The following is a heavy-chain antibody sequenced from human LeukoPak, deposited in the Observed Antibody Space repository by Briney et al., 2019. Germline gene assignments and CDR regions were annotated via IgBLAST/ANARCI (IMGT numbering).Heavy chain of an antibody. D-gene: IGHD3-22*01. Sequence: ASVKVSCKASGYTFTSYAMNWVRQAPGQGLEWMGWINTNTGNPTYAQGFTGRFVFSLDTSVSTAYLQISSLKAEDTAVYYCAREWYYYDSSGYYYAPNYYYYYGMDVWGQGTTVTVSS. CDR2: INTNTGNP. CDR1: GYTFTSYA. J-gene: IGHJ6*02. V-gene: IGHV7-4-1*02. CDR3: AREWYYYDSSGYYYAPNYYYYYGMDV.